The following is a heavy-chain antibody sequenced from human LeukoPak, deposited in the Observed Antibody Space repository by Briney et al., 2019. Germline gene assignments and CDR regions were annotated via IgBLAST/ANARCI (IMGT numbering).Heavy chain of an antibody. J-gene: IGHJ3*02. CDR2: IKQDGSEK. Sequence: GGSLRLSCTVSGFTVSSNSMSWVRQAPGKGLKWVANIKQDGSEKYYVDSVKGRFTISRDNAKNSLYLQMNSLRAEDTAVYYCAREGPSFLLNAFDIWGQGTMVTVSS. V-gene: IGHV3-7*01. CDR3: AREGPSFLLNAFDI. CDR1: GFTVSSNS. D-gene: IGHD1-26*01.